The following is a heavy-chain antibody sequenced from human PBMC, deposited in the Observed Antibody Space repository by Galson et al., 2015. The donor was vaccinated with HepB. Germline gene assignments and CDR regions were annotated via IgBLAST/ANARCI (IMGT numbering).Heavy chain of an antibody. CDR2: TSAYNGNT. CDR1: GYTFTSYG. Sequence: SVKVSCKASGYTFTSYGISWVRQAPGQGLEWMGWTSAYNGNTNYAQKLQGRVTMTTDTSTSTAYMELRSLRSDDTAVYYCARSAVGATRLGGPVNWFDPWGQGTLVTVSS. CDR3: ARSAVGATRLGGPVNWFDP. V-gene: IGHV1-18*01. D-gene: IGHD1-26*01. J-gene: IGHJ5*02.